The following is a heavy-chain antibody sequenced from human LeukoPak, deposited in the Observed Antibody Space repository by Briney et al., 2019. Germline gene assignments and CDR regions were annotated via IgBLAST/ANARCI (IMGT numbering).Heavy chain of an antibody. J-gene: IGHJ4*02. Sequence: SETLSLTCTVSGGSVSSGSYYWSWIRQPPGKGLEWIGYIYYSGSTNYNPSLKSRVTISIDTSKSQFSLKLSSVTAADTAVYYCARYNSDYYGVDYWGQGTLVTVSS. D-gene: IGHD4-11*01. CDR3: ARYNSDYYGVDY. CDR2: IYYSGST. V-gene: IGHV4-61*01. CDR1: GGSVSSGSYY.